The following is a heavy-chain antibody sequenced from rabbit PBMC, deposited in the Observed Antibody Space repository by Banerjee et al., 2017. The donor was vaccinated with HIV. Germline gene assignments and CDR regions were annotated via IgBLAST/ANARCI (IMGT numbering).Heavy chain of an antibody. D-gene: IGHD6-1*01. J-gene: IGHJ6*01. CDR2: IYTGSGSA. CDR3: ARGGSVAGDGYDL. V-gene: IGHV1S47*01. CDR1: GSDFSNNA. Sequence: QEQLVESGGGLVQPEGSLTLTCKASGSDFSNNAMCWVRQAPGKGLELIACIYTGSGSALYVSWVNGRFSISRSTSLDTVTLQMTSLTAADTATYFCARGGSVAGDGYDLWGQGTLVTVS.